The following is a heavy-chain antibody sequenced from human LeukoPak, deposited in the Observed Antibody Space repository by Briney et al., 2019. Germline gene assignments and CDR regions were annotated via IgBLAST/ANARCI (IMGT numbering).Heavy chain of an antibody. J-gene: IGHJ5*02. CDR2: IYPGDSDT. V-gene: IGHV5-51*01. CDR3: ARSCGSSTSCYGWWFDP. CDR1: GYSFTSYW. D-gene: IGHD2-2*01. Sequence: GESLKISCKGSGYSFTSYWIGWVRQMPGKGLEWMGIIYPGDSDTRYSPSFQGQVTISADKSISTAYRQWSSLKASDTAMYYCARSCGSSTSCYGWWFDPWGQGTLVTVSS.